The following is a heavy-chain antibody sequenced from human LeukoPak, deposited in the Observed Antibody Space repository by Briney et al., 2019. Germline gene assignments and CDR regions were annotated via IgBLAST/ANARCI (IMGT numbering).Heavy chain of an antibody. CDR1: GYTFTGYY. Sequence: ASVKVSCKASGYTFTGYYTHWVRQAPGQGLEWMGWINPNSGGTNYAQKFQGRVTMTRDTSISTAYMELSRLRSDDTAVYYCAREKEKSGYSGNWWPWGQGTLATVSS. V-gene: IGHV1-2*02. D-gene: IGHD5-12*01. CDR2: INPNSGGT. CDR3: AREKEKSGYSGNWWP. J-gene: IGHJ5*02.